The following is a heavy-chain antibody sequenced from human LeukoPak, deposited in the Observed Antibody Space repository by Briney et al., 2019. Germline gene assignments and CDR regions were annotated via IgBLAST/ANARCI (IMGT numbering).Heavy chain of an antibody. CDR1: GYTFTSYA. V-gene: IGHV1-3*01. Sequence: ASLKVSSKASGYTFTSYAMHSVRQTPGQRLERIGWINAGNGNTKYSQKFQGRVTITRDTSASTAYMEPSSLRSEDTAVYYCARAYYGSGSYYRGWFDPWGQGTLVTVSS. CDR3: ARAYYGSGSYYRGWFDP. CDR2: INAGNGNT. D-gene: IGHD3-10*01. J-gene: IGHJ5*02.